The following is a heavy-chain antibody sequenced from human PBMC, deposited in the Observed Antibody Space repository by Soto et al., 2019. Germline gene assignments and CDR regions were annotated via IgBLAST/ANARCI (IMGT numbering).Heavy chain of an antibody. CDR1: GFTFSSYG. Sequence: PVGSLRLSCAASGFTFSSYGMHWVRQAPGKGLEWVAVIWYDGSNKYYADSVKGRFTIYRDNSKNTLYLQMNSLRAEDTAVYYCARDRLRYSSSWTGYFDYWGQGTLVTVSS. CDR3: ARDRLRYSSSWTGYFDY. V-gene: IGHV3-33*01. J-gene: IGHJ4*02. D-gene: IGHD6-13*01. CDR2: IWYDGSNK.